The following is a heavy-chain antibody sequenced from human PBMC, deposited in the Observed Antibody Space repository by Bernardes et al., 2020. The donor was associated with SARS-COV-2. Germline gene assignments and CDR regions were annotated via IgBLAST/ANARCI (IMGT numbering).Heavy chain of an antibody. CDR3: ARGGYCSGGTCYSPGDYFDD. CDR2: ISPNSGGT. D-gene: IGHD2-15*01. CDR1: GYTFTDSY. V-gene: IGHV1-2*02. J-gene: IGHJ4*02. Sequence: ASVKVSCKASGYTFTDSYIHWVRQAPGQGLEWMGWISPNSGGTTYAQKFQGRVTMTRDTSISTAYMELTSLISDDTAVYYCARGGYCSGGTCYSPGDYFDDWGQGTLVTVSS.